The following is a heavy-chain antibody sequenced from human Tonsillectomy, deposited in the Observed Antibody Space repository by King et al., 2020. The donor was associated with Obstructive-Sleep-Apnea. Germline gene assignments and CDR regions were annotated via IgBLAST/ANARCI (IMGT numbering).Heavy chain of an antibody. CDR3: ARDVSYCSSTSCSPYYYYGMDV. D-gene: IGHD2-2*01. CDR2: IWYDGSNK. V-gene: IGHV3-33*01. Sequence: VQLVESGGGVVQPGRSLRLSCAASGFTFSSYGMDWVRQAPGKGLEWVAVIWYDGSNKYYADSVKGRFTISRDNSKNTLYLQMNSLRAEDTAVYYCARDVSYCSSTSCSPYYYYGMDVWGQGTTVTVSS. CDR1: GFTFSSYG. J-gene: IGHJ6*02.